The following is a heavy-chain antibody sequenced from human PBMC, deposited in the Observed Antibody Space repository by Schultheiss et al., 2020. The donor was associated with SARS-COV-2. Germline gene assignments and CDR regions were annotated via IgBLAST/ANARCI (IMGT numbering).Heavy chain of an antibody. J-gene: IGHJ4*02. CDR2: INHSGST. V-gene: IGHV4-34*01. CDR3: ARGLVSRPYCSSTSCYLPPRLYSSQARSFDY. D-gene: IGHD2-2*01. CDR1: GGSFSGYY. Sequence: SQTLSLTCAVYGGSFSGYYWSWIRQPPGKGLEWIGEINHSGSTNYNPSLKSRVTISVDTSKNQFSLKLSSVTAADTAVYYCARGLVSRPYCSSTSCYLPPRLYSSQARSFDYWGQGTLVTVSS.